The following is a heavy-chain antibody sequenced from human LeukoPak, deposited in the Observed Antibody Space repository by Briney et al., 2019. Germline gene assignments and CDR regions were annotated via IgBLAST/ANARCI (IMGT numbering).Heavy chain of an antibody. V-gene: IGHV3-30*18. CDR1: GFTFSSYG. CDR2: ISYDGSNK. CDR3: AKDAFDTARGGDAFDI. Sequence: GGSLRLSCAASGFTFSSYGMHWVRQAPGKGLEWVAVISYDGSNKYYADSVKGRFTISRDNSKSTLYLQMNSLRAEDTAVYYCAKDAFDTARGGDAFDIWGQGTMVTVSS. J-gene: IGHJ3*02. D-gene: IGHD2-21*02.